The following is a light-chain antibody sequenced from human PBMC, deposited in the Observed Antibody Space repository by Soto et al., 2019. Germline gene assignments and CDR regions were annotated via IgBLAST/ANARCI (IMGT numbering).Light chain of an antibody. CDR3: QQYNNWPWT. V-gene: IGKV3-15*01. CDR1: QSVSSN. Sequence: EIVMTQSPATLSVSPGERATLSCRASQSVSSNLAWYQQKPGQAPRLLIYGASTSATGIPARFSGSGSGTEFTLTIRSLQSEDFAVYYCQQYNNWPWTFGQGTKVEIK. J-gene: IGKJ1*01. CDR2: GAS.